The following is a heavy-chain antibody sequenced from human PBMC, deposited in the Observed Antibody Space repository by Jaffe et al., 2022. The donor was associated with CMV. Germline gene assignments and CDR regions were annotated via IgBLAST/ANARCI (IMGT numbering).Heavy chain of an antibody. CDR2: INSNSGST. Sequence: QVQLMQSGPEMKRPGASVKVSCRASGYTFSDYYIHWVRQAPGRGLEWMGWINSNSGSTSYRQTFEGRLTLTRDTSINTVYMELTRLTSDDTAVYHCARESLVETSWFDPWGQGTLVTVSS. J-gene: IGHJ5*02. V-gene: IGHV1-2*02. CDR1: GYTFSDYY. CDR3: ARESLVETSWFDP. D-gene: IGHD3-16*01.